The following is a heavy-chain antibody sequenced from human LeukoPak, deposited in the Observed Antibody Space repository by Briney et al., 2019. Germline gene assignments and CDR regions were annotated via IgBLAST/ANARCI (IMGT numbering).Heavy chain of an antibody. CDR1: GGSIDITNY. Sequence: PPGTLSLTCGVSGGSIDITNYWSWVRQAPGKGLEWIGEISHGGTTNYNPSLRSRVAMSLDTANNQFSLSLTSVTAADTAFYYCTRENRPFCPFAYWGQGVLVTVSS. J-gene: IGHJ4*02. CDR2: ISHGGTT. V-gene: IGHV4-4*03. D-gene: IGHD2/OR15-2a*01. CDR3: TRENRPFCPFAY.